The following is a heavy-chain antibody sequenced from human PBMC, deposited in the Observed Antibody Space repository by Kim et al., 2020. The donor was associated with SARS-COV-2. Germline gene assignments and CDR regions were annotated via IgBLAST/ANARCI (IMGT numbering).Heavy chain of an antibody. CDR3: AKRFYYGSGSYFYYFDY. Sequence: VRGRFTSSRDNSKNTLYLQMNSLRAEDTAVYYCAKRFYYGSGSYFYYFDYWGQGTLVTVSS. J-gene: IGHJ4*02. V-gene: IGHV3-23*01. D-gene: IGHD3-10*01.